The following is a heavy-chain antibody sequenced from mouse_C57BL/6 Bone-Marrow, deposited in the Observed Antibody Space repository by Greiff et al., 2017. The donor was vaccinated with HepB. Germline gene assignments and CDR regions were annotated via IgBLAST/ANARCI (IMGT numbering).Heavy chain of an antibody. D-gene: IGHD1-1*01. Sequence: EVKLMESGGGLVKPGGSLKLSCAASGFTFSSYTMSWVRQTPEKRLEWVATISGGGGNTYYPDSVKGRFTISRDNAKNTLYLQMSSLRSEDTALYYCARRGVVASHWYFDVWGTGTTVTVSS. J-gene: IGHJ1*03. CDR2: ISGGGGNT. V-gene: IGHV5-9*01. CDR1: GFTFSSYT. CDR3: ARRGVVASHWYFDV.